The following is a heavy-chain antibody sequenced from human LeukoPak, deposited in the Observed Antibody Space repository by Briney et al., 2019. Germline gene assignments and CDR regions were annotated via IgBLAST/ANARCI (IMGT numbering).Heavy chain of an antibody. D-gene: IGHD3-22*01. V-gene: IGHV1-18*04. CDR1: GYIFTGYY. Sequence: ASVKVSCKASGYIFTGYYMHWVRQAPGQGLEWMGWISAYHGNTNYAQKLQGRVTMTTDTSTSTAYMELRSLRSDDTAVYYCARDLTMIVVVRDYYHGMDVWGQGTTVTVSS. CDR2: ISAYHGNT. J-gene: IGHJ6*02. CDR3: ARDLTMIVVVRDYYHGMDV.